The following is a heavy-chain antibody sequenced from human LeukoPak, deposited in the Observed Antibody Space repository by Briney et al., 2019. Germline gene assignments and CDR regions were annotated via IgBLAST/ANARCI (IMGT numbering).Heavy chain of an antibody. J-gene: IGHJ4*02. D-gene: IGHD3-10*01. CDR1: GGSISSYY. CDR3: ASEGRFGELLWVDY. CDR2: IYHSGST. V-gene: IGHV4-59*12. Sequence: SETLSLTCTVSGGSISSYYWSWIRQPPGKGLEWIGYIYHSGSTYYNPSLKSRVTISVDRSKNQFSLKLSSVTAADTAVYYCASEGRFGELLWVDYWGQGILVTVSS.